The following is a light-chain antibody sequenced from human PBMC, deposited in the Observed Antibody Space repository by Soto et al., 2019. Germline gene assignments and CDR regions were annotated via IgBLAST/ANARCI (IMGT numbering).Light chain of an antibody. CDR3: AAWDDSLNGYV. CDR1: SSNIGSKD. J-gene: IGLJ1*01. V-gene: IGLV1-44*01. Sequence: QSVLTQPPSASGTPGQRVTISCSGSSSNIGSKDVNWYQQPPETAPKVLMYSNNQRPSGVPDRFSGSKSGTSASLAISGLQSEDEADYYCAAWDDSLNGYVFGTGTKVTVL. CDR2: SNN.